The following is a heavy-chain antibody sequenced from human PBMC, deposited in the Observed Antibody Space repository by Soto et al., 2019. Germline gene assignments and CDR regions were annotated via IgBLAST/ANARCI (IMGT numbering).Heavy chain of an antibody. V-gene: IGHV1-18*01. CDR1: GYTFTTYD. D-gene: IGHD2-8*01. CDR3: ARDPYHVLMVNAPNLYGMDV. Sequence: GASVKVSCKASGYTFTTYDISWVRQAPGQGLEWMGRISTYNGNTNYPQSLQGRLTLTTDTSTTTAYMELRSLRSDDTAVSYCARDPYHVLMVNAPNLYGMDVWGQGTTVTVSS. CDR2: ISTYNGNT. J-gene: IGHJ6*02.